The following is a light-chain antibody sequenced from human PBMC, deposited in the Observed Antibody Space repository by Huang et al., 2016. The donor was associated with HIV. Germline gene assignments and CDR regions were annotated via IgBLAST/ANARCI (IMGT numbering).Light chain of an antibody. CDR2: DAS. J-gene: IGKJ4*01. CDR3: QQRFNWPLT. Sequence: EIVLIQSQATLSLSPGERVTLSCGASQSISSYLAWYQQKPGQAPRLLIYDASNRATGVPDRFSGSGSGTDFTLTISSLEPEDFAVYYCQQRFNWPLTFGGGTKVEI. V-gene: IGKV3-11*01. CDR1: QSISSY.